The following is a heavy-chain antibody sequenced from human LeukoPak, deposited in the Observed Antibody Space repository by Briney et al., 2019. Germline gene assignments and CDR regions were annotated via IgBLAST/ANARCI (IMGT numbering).Heavy chain of an antibody. Sequence: PSETLSLTCTVSGGSISSSSYYWGWIRQPPGKGLEWIGSIYYSGSTYYNPSLKSRVTISVDTSKNQFSLKLSSVTAADTAVYYCARLTVQWLSLDYWGQGTLVTVSS. V-gene: IGHV4-39*01. D-gene: IGHD6-19*01. J-gene: IGHJ4*02. CDR3: ARLTVQWLSLDY. CDR1: GGSISSSSYY. CDR2: IYYSGST.